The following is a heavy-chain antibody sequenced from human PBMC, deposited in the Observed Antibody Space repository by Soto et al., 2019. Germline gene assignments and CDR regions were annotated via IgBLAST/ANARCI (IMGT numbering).Heavy chain of an antibody. CDR1: GFTFSSYW. J-gene: IGHJ6*03. D-gene: IGHD5-12*01. CDR2: IKQDGSEK. CDR3: ARAGWDSGYDASYYYYYMDV. V-gene: IGHV3-7*01. Sequence: EVQLVESGGGLVQPGGSLRLSCAASGFTFSSYWMSWVRQAPGKGLEWVANIKQDGSEKYYVDSVKGRFTISRDNAKNSLYLQMNSLRAEDTAVYYCARAGWDSGYDASYYYYYMDVWGKGTTVTVSS.